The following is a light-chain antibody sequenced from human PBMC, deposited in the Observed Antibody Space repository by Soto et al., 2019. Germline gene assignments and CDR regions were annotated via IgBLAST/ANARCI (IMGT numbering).Light chain of an antibody. CDR1: SSDVGAYND. Sequence: SALTQPPSASGSPGQSVTISCTGTSSDVGAYNDVSWYQQEPGKAPKLMIYVGTKRPSGVPDRFSGSKSGNTASLTVSGLRAADEADYFCSSYAGGNNIMVFGGGTKLTVL. J-gene: IGLJ2*01. V-gene: IGLV2-8*01. CDR2: VGT. CDR3: SSYAGGNNIMV.